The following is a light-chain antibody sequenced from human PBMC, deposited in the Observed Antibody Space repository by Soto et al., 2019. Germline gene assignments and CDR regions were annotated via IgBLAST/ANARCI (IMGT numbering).Light chain of an antibody. V-gene: IGKV1-5*01. J-gene: IGKJ4*02. CDR2: EAS. CDR3: QQYNSSPLT. CDR1: QSISTW. Sequence: DIQMTQSPSTLSASVGDRVTITCRANQSISTWLAWYQQKPGKAPKVLIYEASTLKSGVPSRFSGGGSGTEFTLIISSLQPDDFATYYGQQYNSSPLTFGGGTKVEIK.